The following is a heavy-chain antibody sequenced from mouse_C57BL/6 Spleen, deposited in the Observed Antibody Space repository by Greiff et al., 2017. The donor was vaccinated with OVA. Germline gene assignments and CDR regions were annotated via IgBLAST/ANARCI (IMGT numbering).Heavy chain of an antibody. CDR3: ARDYMVATRGAMDY. Sequence: EVQGVESGGGLVKPGGSLKLSCAASGFTFSSYAMSWVRQTPEKRLEWVATISDGGSYTYYPDNVKGRFTISRDNAKNNLYLPMSHLKSEDTAMYYCARDYMVATRGAMDYWGQGTSVTVSS. V-gene: IGHV5-4*01. CDR1: GFTFSSYA. D-gene: IGHD2-2*01. J-gene: IGHJ4*01. CDR2: ISDGGSYT.